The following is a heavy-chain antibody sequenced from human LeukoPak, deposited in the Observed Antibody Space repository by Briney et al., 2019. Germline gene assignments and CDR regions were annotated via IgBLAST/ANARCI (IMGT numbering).Heavy chain of an antibody. CDR3: ARAGYYYGMDV. CDR1: GGSFSGYY. J-gene: IGHJ6*02. V-gene: IGHV4-34*01. CDR2: INHSGST. Sequence: SETLSLTCAVYGGSFSGYYWSWIRQPPGKGLEWIGEINHSGSTNYNPSLKSRVTISVDTSKNQFSLKLSSVTAADTAVYYCARAGYYYGMDVWGQGTTVTVSS.